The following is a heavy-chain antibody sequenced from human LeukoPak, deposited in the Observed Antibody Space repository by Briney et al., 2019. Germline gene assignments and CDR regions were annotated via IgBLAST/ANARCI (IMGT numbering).Heavy chain of an antibody. J-gene: IGHJ4*02. CDR1: GYTFTGYY. CDR2: INPNSGST. Sequence: ASVKVSCKASGYTFTGYYMHWMRQAPGQGPEWMGWINPNSGSTSYAQKFQGRVTMTRDTSISTAYMELSRLRSDDTAVYYCARAKVIVPDYWGQGTLVTVSS. V-gene: IGHV1-2*02. CDR3: ARAKVIVPDY. D-gene: IGHD5-18*01.